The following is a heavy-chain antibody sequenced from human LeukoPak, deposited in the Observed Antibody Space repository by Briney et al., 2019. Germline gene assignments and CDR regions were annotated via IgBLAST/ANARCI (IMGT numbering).Heavy chain of an antibody. V-gene: IGHV3-48*01. CDR1: GFTFSSYS. J-gene: IGHJ4*02. Sequence: PGGSLRLSCAASGFTFSSYSMNWVRQAPGKGLDWVSCISSGSTTIYYADSVKGRFTISKDNAKNSLYLQMNSLRAEDTAVYYCASENFEYWGQGTLVTVSS. CDR3: ASENFEY. CDR2: ISSGSTTI.